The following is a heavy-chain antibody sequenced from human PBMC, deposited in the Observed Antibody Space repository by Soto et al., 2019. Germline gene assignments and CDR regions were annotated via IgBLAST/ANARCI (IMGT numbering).Heavy chain of an antibody. CDR1: GYTLSDAN. Sequence: QVQLVQSGAEVKKPGASVKVSCKASGYTLSDANINWVRQAPGQGPEWMGIINPGAGSTNYAQKFQGGVTVTRDTSTSTVYVELSSLRSEHTAFYYCSRDLRAGGDYWGQGTLVTVSS. J-gene: IGHJ4*02. CDR2: INPGAGST. V-gene: IGHV1-46*01. D-gene: IGHD1-26*01. CDR3: SRDLRAGGDY.